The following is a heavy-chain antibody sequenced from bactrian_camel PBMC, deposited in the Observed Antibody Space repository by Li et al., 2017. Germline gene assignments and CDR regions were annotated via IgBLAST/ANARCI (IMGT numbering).Heavy chain of an antibody. D-gene: IGHD3*01. CDR3: AAEDRAFGLCHMTAIQALRVSSYKY. J-gene: IGHJ4*01. V-gene: IGHV3S55*01. CDR1: GHTAGSNC. Sequence: HVQLVESGGGSVQVGGSLRLSCAQSGHTAGSNCIGWYRQAPGKEPEGVAAIDKDGTTSYSESVKGRFTISQDNAKNTLYVQMNSLKPKDTAMYYCAAEDRAFGLCHMTAIQALRVSSYKYWGQGTQVTVS. CDR2: IDKDGTT.